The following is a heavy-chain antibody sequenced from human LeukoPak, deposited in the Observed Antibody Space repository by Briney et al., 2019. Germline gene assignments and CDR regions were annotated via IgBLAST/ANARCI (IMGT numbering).Heavy chain of an antibody. CDR1: GFTFSSYG. D-gene: IGHD5-18*01. Sequence: GGSLRLSCAASGFTFSSYGMHWVRQAPGKGLEWVAVISYDGSNKYYADSVKGRFTISRDNSKNTLHLQMNSLRAEDTAVYYCAKEPHGGIQLWTSSYFDYWGQGTLVTVSS. CDR2: ISYDGSNK. CDR3: AKEPHGGIQLWTSSYFDY. V-gene: IGHV3-30*18. J-gene: IGHJ4*02.